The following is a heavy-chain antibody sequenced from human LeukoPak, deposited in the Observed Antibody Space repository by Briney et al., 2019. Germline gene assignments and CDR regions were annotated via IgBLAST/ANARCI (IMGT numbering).Heavy chain of an antibody. J-gene: IGHJ4*02. D-gene: IGHD6-13*01. Sequence: GGSLRLSCAASGFTFEDYGMSWVRQAPGKGLEWVSTINWDGDDTVYADSVKGRFTISRDNARNSLYLQLNSLRAEDTAFYYCAKSIRSYSSSCVDYWGQGTLVTVSS. CDR3: AKSIRSYSSSCVDY. CDR2: INWDGDDT. V-gene: IGHV3-20*04. CDR1: GFTFEDYG.